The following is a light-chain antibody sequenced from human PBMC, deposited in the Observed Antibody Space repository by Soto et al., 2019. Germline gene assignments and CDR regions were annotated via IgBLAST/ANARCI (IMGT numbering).Light chain of an antibody. CDR1: QSITNY. CDR3: QQRYNTPYT. J-gene: IGKJ2*01. V-gene: IGKV1-39*01. Sequence: DILMTQSPSSLSASVGDRVTIVCRASQSITNYLNWYQQKPEKAPKLLIHGASSLQSGVPSRFSGSGSGTDFTLTISSLQPEDFATYSCQQRYNTPYTFGQGTKLEI. CDR2: GAS.